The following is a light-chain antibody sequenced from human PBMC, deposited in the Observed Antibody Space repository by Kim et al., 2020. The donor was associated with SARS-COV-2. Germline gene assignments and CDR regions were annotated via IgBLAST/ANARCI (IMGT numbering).Light chain of an antibody. Sequence: DIQMTQSPSSLSASVGDRVTITCRASQSINNYLNWYQQKPGKAPKLVVYHASTLQSGVPSRFSGSGSGTDFTLTISSLQPEDFATYHCQQNYIEVLYACGPGPRLEI. CDR2: HAS. J-gene: IGKJ2*01. CDR3: QQNYIEVLYA. CDR1: QSINNY. V-gene: IGKV1-39*01.